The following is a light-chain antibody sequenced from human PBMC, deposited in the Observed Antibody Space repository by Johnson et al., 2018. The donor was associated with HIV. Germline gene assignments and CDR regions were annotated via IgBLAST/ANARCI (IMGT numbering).Light chain of an antibody. J-gene: IGLJ1*01. CDR2: DNN. V-gene: IGLV1-51*01. Sequence: QSALTQPPSVSAAPGQKVTISCSGSSSNIGNNYVSWYQQLPGTAPKLLIYDNNKRPSGIPDRFSGSKSGTSATLDITGLQTGDEADYYCGTWDSSLRAFYVFGTGTNVTVL. CDR3: GTWDSSLRAFYV. CDR1: SSNIGNNY.